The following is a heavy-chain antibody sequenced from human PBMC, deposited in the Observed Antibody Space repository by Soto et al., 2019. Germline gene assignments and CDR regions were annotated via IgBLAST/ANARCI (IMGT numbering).Heavy chain of an antibody. J-gene: IGHJ3*02. V-gene: IGHV3-23*01. D-gene: IGHD2-21*01. Sequence: EGHLLESGGGLVQPGGSLRLSCTASGFTFSNSAMIWVRQAPGQGLEWVASISENGGSRGGTYYADSVKGRFTISRNKSKSTLYLQVDSLTGADTAVYYCASAKAVVVAALGIWGQGTMVTVSS. CDR1: GFTFSNSA. CDR3: ASAKAVVVAALGI. CDR2: ISENGGSRGGT.